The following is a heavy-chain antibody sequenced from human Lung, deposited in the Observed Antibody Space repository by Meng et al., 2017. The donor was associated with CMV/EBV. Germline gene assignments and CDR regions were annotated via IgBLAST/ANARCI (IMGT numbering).Heavy chain of an antibody. CDR3: ARGKQDAWELLAY. J-gene: IGHJ4*02. V-gene: IGHV4-4*02. CDR1: VVSSRSTIR. D-gene: IGHD1-26*01. CDR2: IDDSGST. Sequence: QRRLQESGPGLVKPSGTLSLTCGVSVVSSRSTIRWTWVRQTPGKGLEWIGDIDDSGSTNYNPSLNSRISISLDKSKNHFSLKVNSVTAADTAVYYCARGKQDAWELLAYWGQGALVTVSS.